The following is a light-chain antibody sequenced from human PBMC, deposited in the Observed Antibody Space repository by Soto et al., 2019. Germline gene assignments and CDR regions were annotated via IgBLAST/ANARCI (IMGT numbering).Light chain of an antibody. CDR2: AAS. J-gene: IGKJ3*01. CDR3: QHLNGYPPEFT. V-gene: IGKV1-9*01. CDR1: QGFNSF. Sequence: DIQLTQSPSFLSASVGDRVTITCRASQGFNSFLVWYQQKPGKAPKLLIYAASTLLSGVPSRCSGSVSGAEFTFTISSLQPEDFATYYCQHLNGYPPEFTFGPGTKVDV.